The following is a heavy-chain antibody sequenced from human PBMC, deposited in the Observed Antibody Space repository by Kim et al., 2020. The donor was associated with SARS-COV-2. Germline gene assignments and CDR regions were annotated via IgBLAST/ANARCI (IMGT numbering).Heavy chain of an antibody. V-gene: IGHV3-21*01. Sequence: GGSLRLSCEASGFTFSHFSMNWVRQAPGKGLEWVSSITSSNNIYYADSVKGRFTISRDNADNSLYLQMTSLRAEDTAVYYCARESNLYYDVAESWGQGTLVTVSS. CDR3: ARESNLYYDVAES. CDR2: ITSSNNI. D-gene: IGHD3-22*01. J-gene: IGHJ4*02. CDR1: GFTFSHFS.